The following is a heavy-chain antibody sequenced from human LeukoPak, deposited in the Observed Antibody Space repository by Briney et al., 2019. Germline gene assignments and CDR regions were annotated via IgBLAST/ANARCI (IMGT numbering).Heavy chain of an antibody. V-gene: IGHV1-2*02. J-gene: IGHJ4*02. CDR1: GYTFTGYY. CDR2: INPNTGDT. Sequence: EASVKVSCKASGYTFTGYYMHWVRQAPGQGLEWMGWINPNTGDTNYAQKFQGRVTMTRDTSIDTAYMELSRLKTDDTAVYYCARNTNYFGSGNSFDYWGQGTLVAVSS. CDR3: ARNTNYFGSGNSFDY. D-gene: IGHD3-10*01.